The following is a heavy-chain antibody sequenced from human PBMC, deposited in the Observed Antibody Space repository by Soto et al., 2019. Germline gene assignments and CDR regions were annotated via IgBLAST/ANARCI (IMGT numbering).Heavy chain of an antibody. V-gene: IGHV1-2*02. Sequence: ASVKVSCKASGYTFTGYYMHWVRQAPGQGLEWMGWINPNSGGTNYAQKFQGRVTMTRDTSISTAYMELSRLRSDDTAVYYCAREEDIVVVVDATRTYGMDVWGQGTTVTVSS. J-gene: IGHJ6*02. CDR3: AREEDIVVVVDATRTYGMDV. CDR2: INPNSGGT. CDR1: GYTFTGYY. D-gene: IGHD2-15*01.